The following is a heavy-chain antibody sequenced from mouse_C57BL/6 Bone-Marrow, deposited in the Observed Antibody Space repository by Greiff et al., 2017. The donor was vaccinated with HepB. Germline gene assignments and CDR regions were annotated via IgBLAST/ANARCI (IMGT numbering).Heavy chain of an antibody. CDR3: ARRIYYDYDEFAY. CDR2: ISGGGGNT. J-gene: IGHJ3*01. CDR1: GFTFSSYT. Sequence: EVKVVDSGGGLVKPGGSLKLSCAASGFTFSSYTMSWVRQTPEKRLEWVATISGGGGNTYYPDSVKGRFTISRDNAKNTLYLQMSSLRSEDTALYYCARRIYYDYDEFAYWGQGTLVTVSA. V-gene: IGHV5-9*01. D-gene: IGHD2-4*01.